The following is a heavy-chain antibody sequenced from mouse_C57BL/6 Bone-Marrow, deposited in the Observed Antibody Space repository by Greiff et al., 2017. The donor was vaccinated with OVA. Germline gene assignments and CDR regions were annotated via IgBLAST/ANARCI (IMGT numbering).Heavy chain of an antibody. D-gene: IGHD2-3*01. CDR2: IYPSDSET. CDR3: ARDGYYDAMDY. V-gene: IGHV1-61*01. Sequence: QVQLQQPGAELVRPGSSVKLSCKASGYTFTSYWMDWVKQRPGQGLEWIGNIYPSDSETHYTQKFKDKATLTVDKSSSTAYMQLSSLTSEDSAVYYCARDGYYDAMDYWGQGTSVTVSS. J-gene: IGHJ4*01. CDR1: GYTFTSYW.